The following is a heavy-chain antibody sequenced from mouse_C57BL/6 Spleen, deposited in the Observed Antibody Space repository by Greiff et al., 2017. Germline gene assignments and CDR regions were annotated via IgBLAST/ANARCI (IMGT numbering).Heavy chain of an antibody. CDR2: ISSGGDYI. CDR1: GFTFSSYA. Sequence: EVKVVESGEGLVKPGGSLKLSCAASGFTFSSYAMSWVRQTPEKRLEWVAYISSGGDYIYYADTVKGRFTISRDNARNTLYLQMSSLKSEDTAMYYCTREIPLRGDYLDYWGQGTTLTVSS. V-gene: IGHV5-9-1*02. J-gene: IGHJ2*01. D-gene: IGHD5-1-1*01. CDR3: TREIPLRGDYLDY.